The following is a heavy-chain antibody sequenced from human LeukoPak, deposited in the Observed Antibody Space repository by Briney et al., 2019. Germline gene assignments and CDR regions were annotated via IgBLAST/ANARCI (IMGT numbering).Heavy chain of an antibody. V-gene: IGHV3-66*01. J-gene: IGHJ4*02. CDR3: AKDPAYYDLLTGYYNPYYFDY. CDR2: IYSGGST. D-gene: IGHD3-9*01. CDR1: GFTVSSNY. Sequence: GGSLRLSCAASGFTVSSNYMSWVRQAPGKGLEWVSVIYSGGSTYYADSVKGRFTISRDNSKNTLYLQMNSLRAEDTAVYYCAKDPAYYDLLTGYYNPYYFDYWGQGTLVTVSS.